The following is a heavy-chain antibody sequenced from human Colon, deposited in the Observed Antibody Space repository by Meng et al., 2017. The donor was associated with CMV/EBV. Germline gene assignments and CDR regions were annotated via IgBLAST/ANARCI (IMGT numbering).Heavy chain of an antibody. J-gene: IGHJ5*02. CDR1: GFIISGSY. CDR3: TRWGNDMRSWFAP. CDR2: ISNSGMT. V-gene: IGHV3-66*02. D-gene: IGHD3-16*01. Sequence: GESLKISCEASGFIISGSYLAWVRQAPGKGLEWVSVISNSGMTDYAESVRGRFAISRDTSKNTIFLQMDKLRPEDTAVYYCTRWGNDMRSWFAPWGQGTLVTVSS.